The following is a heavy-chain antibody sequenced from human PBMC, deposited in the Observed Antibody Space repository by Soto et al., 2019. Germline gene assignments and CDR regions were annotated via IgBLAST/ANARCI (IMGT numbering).Heavy chain of an antibody. CDR2: IWYDGSNK. J-gene: IGHJ6*02. CDR1: GFTFSSYG. D-gene: IGHD2-8*01. CDR3: ARDQRYCTNGVCFRMDV. Sequence: PGGSLRLSCAASGFTFSSYGMHWVRQAPGKGLEWVAVIWYDGSNKYYADSVKGRFTISRDNSKNTLYLQMNSLRAEDTAVYYCARDQRYCTNGVCFRMDVWGQGTTVTVSS. V-gene: IGHV3-33*01.